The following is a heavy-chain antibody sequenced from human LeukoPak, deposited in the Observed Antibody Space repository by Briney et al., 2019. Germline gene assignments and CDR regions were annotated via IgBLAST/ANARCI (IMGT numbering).Heavy chain of an antibody. V-gene: IGHV3-74*01. CDR1: GFTFSSDW. D-gene: IGHD1-1*01. CDR2: INSDGSRA. J-gene: IGHJ3*02. Sequence: PGGSLRLSCAASGFTFSSDWMHCVRHAPGEGLVWVSRINSDGSRANYADSVKGRCTISRDNAKNTLYLQVNSLRAEDTAVYYCARAAPNWNEGRNGDDGFDIWGQGTMVTVSS. CDR3: ARAAPNWNEGRNGDDGFDI.